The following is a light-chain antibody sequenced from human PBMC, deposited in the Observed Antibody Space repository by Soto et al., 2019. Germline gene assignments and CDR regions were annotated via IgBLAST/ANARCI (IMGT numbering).Light chain of an antibody. CDR1: QSVSSSY. CDR2: GAS. Sequence: ETVLTQSPGTLSLSPGERATLSCRASQSVSSSYLAWYQQKPGQAPRLLIYGASSRATGIPDRFSGSGSGTDFTLTISSLEPEDAAVYYCQQHNDWPTFGQGTRLEIK. J-gene: IGKJ5*01. V-gene: IGKV3D-20*02. CDR3: QQHNDWPT.